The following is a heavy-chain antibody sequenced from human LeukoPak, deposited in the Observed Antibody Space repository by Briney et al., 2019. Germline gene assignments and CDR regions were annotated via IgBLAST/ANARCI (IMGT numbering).Heavy chain of an antibody. V-gene: IGHV4-59*01. J-gene: IGHJ5*02. CDR2: IYYSGST. Sequence: SETLSLTCTVSGASISSYYWSSIRQPPGKGLEWIGYIYYSGSTNYNPSLKSRVTISVDTSKNQFSLKLSSVTAADTAVYYCAREKVGGWFDPWGQGTLVTV. CDR3: AREKVGGWFDP. CDR1: GASISSYY.